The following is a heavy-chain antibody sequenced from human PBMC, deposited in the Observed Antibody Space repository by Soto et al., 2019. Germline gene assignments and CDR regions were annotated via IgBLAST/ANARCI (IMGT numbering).Heavy chain of an antibody. CDR3: VRPFIVGGSTSGY. CDR1: GFTFTAYT. V-gene: IGHV3-21*01. J-gene: IGHJ4*02. CDR2: ISRTRDYI. Sequence: GGSLRLSCAASGFTFTAYTMYWVRQAPGKGLEWVASISRTRDYIYYADSVKGRFTIFRDNANNSLFLQMDSLRAEDTAVYYCVRPFIVGGSTSGYWGQGALVTVSS. D-gene: IGHD1-26*01.